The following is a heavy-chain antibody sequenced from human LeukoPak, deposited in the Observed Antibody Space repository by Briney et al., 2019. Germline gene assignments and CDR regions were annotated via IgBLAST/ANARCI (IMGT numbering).Heavy chain of an antibody. J-gene: IGHJ4*02. D-gene: IGHD3-9*01. CDR2: IYYSGST. V-gene: IGHV4-39*01. Sequence: PSETLSLTCTVSGGSISSSSYYWGWIRQPPGKGLEWIGSIYYSGSTYYNPSLKSRVTISVDTSKNQFSLKLSSVTAADTAVYYCARLRYFDWLLYYYFDYWGQGTLVTVSS. CDR1: GGSISSSSYY. CDR3: ARLRYFDWLLYYYFDY.